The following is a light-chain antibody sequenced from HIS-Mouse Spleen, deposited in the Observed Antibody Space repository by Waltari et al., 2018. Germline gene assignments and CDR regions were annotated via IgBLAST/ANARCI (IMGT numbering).Light chain of an antibody. V-gene: IGLV2-11*01. CDR1: SSDVGGSNY. CDR3: CSYAGSYTWV. CDR2: DVS. J-gene: IGLJ3*02. Sequence: QSALTQPRSVSGSPGQSVTISCTGTSSDVGGSNYGSWYQQHPGKAPKLMIYDVSKRPSGVPDRFSGSKSGNTASLTISGLQAEDEADYYCCSYAGSYTWVFGGGTKLTVL.